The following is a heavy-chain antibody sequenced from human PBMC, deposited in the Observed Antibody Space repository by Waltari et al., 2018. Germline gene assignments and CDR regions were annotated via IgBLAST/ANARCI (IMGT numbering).Heavy chain of an antibody. D-gene: IGHD6-13*01. CDR3: ARAAAAAAGSVHFDY. CDR2: IYPSGST. V-gene: IGHV4-61*02. CDR1: GGSISSGSYY. J-gene: IGHJ4*02. Sequence: QVQLQESGPGLVKPSQTLSLTCTVSGGSISSGSYYWSWIRQPAGKGLEWIGRIYPSGSTNYNPSLKSRVTISVDTSKNQFSLKLSSVTAADTAVYYCARAAAAAAGSVHFDYWGQGTLVTVSS.